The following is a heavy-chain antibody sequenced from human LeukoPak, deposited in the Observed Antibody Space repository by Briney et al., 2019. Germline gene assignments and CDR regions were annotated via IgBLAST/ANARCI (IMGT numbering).Heavy chain of an antibody. D-gene: IGHD2-8*01. Sequence: GGSLRLSCAASGFTFSSYGMYWVRQAPGQGLEWVSVISDSGDYTSYADSVRGRFTISRDNSRNTLYLQMISLRPEDTAVYYCAKDTSIGKYCTNGVCSPFDYWGQGTLVTVSS. V-gene: IGHV3-23*01. CDR3: AKDTSIGKYCTNGVCSPFDY. J-gene: IGHJ4*02. CDR2: ISDSGDYT. CDR1: GFTFSSYG.